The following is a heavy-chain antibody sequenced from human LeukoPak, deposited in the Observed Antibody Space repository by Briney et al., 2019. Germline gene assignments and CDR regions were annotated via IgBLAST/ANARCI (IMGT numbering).Heavy chain of an antibody. J-gene: IGHJ4*02. Sequence: GGSLRLSCAASGFTFSSFGMNWVRQAPGKGLEWISYISASSLNTIHYADSVKGRFTISRDNAKNSLFLQMNSLRAEDTAVYYCARSLSTDFDYWGQGILVTVSS. CDR2: ISASSLNTI. CDR3: ARSLSTDFDY. V-gene: IGHV3-48*04. CDR1: GFTFSSFG. D-gene: IGHD5/OR15-5a*01.